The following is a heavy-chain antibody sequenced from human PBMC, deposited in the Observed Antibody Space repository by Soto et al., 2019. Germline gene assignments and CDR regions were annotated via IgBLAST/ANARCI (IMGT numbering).Heavy chain of an antibody. D-gene: IGHD6-13*01. J-gene: IGHJ4*02. V-gene: IGHV4-31*03. Sequence: QVQLQESGPGLVKPSQTLSLTCTVSGGSISSGGYYWSWSRQHPWKGLEWIGYIYYSGSTYYNPTIKSRVTISVDTSQSQFPPTLSSVTAAGSALYYCARTFGVAGAGPFDYWGQGTLVTVSS. CDR2: IYYSGST. CDR3: ARTFGVAGAGPFDY. CDR1: GGSISSGGYY.